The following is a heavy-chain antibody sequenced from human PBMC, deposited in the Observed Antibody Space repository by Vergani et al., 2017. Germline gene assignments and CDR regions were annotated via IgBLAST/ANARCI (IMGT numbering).Heavy chain of an antibody. CDR3: AKEGWSIAARQVYYYMDV. D-gene: IGHD6-6*01. V-gene: IGHV3-23*01. Sequence: EVQLLESGGGLVQPGGSLRLSCAASGFTFSSYAMSWVRQAPGKGLEWVSAISGSGGSTYYADSVKGRFTISRDNSKNTLYLQMNSLRAEDTAVYYCAKEGWSIAARQVYYYMDVWGKGTTVTVSS. CDR2: ISGSGGST. J-gene: IGHJ6*03. CDR1: GFTFSSYA.